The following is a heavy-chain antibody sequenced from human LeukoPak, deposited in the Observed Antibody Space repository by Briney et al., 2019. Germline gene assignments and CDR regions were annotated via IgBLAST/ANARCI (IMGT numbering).Heavy chain of an antibody. CDR3: ARHDRTYYYDSSGGHDAFDI. Sequence: SETLSLTCTVSGGSISSGDYYWSWIRQPPGKGLEWIGYIYYSGSTNYNPSLKSRVTISVDTSKNQFSLKLSSVTAADTAVYYCARHDRTYYYDSSGGHDAFDIWGQGTMVTVSS. CDR2: IYYSGST. D-gene: IGHD3-22*01. V-gene: IGHV4-30-4*01. CDR1: GGSISSGDYY. J-gene: IGHJ3*02.